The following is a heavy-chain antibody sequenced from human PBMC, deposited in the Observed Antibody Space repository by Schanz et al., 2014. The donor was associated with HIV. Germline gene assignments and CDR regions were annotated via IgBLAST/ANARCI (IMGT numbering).Heavy chain of an antibody. CDR1: GFTFRSYG. CDR3: AKVATWDYYGMDV. V-gene: IGHV3-30*18. J-gene: IGHJ6*02. Sequence: QVQLVESGGGVVQPGRSLRLSCAASGFTFRSYGMLWVRQAPGKGLEWVAVISYDGSDKYYADSVKGRFTISRDNSKNTLYLQMNSLRAEDTAVYYCAKVATWDYYGMDVWGQGTTVTVSS. CDR2: ISYDGSDK.